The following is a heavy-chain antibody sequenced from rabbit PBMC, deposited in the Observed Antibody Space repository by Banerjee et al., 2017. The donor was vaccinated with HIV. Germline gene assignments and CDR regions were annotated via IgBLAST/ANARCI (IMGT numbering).Heavy chain of an antibody. CDR1: GIDFSSYYY. D-gene: IGHD2-1*01. Sequence: QEQLEESGGGLVKPGGTLTLTCTASGIDFSSYYYMCWVRQAPGKGLEWIGCIYTGSGSTYYASWAKGRFTITKTSSTTVTLQMTSLTAADTATYFCARRGAGAAGDYGFDLWGQGTLVTV. V-gene: IGHV1S45*01. CDR3: ARRGAGAAGDYGFDL. J-gene: IGHJ4*01. CDR2: IYTGSGST.